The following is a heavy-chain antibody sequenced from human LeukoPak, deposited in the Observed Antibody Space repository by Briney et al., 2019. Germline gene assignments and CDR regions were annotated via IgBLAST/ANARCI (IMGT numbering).Heavy chain of an antibody. J-gene: IGHJ4*02. V-gene: IGHV3-43*02. D-gene: IGHD3-10*01. CDR1: GFTFDDYA. CDR3: AKDRRYYYGSGSYYY. Sequence: QTGGSLRLSCAASGFTFDDYAMHWVRQAPGKGLEWVSIISGDGGSTYYAGSVKGRFTISRDNSKNSLYLQMNSLRTEDTALYYCAKDRRYYYGSGSYYYWGQGTLVTVSS. CDR2: ISGDGGST.